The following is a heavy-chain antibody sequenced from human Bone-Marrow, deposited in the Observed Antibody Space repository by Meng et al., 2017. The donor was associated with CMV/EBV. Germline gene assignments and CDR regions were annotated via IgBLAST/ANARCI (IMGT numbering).Heavy chain of an antibody. V-gene: IGHV1-69*06. J-gene: IGHJ4*02. CDR3: ATDYVDDSGYLGVY. CDR2: IIPFFATP. CDR1: GGTFSSYA. D-gene: IGHD3-22*01. Sequence: SVKVSCKASGGTFSSYAINWVRQAPGQGLEWMGGIIPFFATPNYAQKFQGRVTITADKSTSTAYMELSSLRFEDTAVYYCATDYVDDSGYLGVYWGQGTLVTVSS.